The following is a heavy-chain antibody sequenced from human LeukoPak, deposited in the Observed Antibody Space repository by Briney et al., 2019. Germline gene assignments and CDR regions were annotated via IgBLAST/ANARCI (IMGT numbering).Heavy chain of an antibody. CDR2: IYPGDSET. J-gene: IGHJ4*02. D-gene: IGHD2-8*02. Sequence: PGESLKISCKGSGYSFTDYWIGWVRQMPGKGLEWMGIIYPGDSETRYGPSFQGQVTISADKSVSAAYLQWNSLRASDTAMYYCARPATQFTGGSDYWGQGTLVTVSS. CDR3: ARPATQFTGGSDY. V-gene: IGHV5-51*03. CDR1: GYSFTDYW.